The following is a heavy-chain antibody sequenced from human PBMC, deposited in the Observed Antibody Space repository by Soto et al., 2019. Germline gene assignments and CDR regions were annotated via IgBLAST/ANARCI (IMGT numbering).Heavy chain of an antibody. Sequence: ASEKVSCKASGYTFTSYYMHWVRQAPGQGLEWMGIINPSGGSTSYAQKFQGRVTMTRDTSTSTVYMELSSLRSEDTAVYYCARDCSGGSCRPRYYYYGMDVWGQGTTVTVSS. V-gene: IGHV1-46*01. J-gene: IGHJ6*02. CDR1: GYTFTSYY. CDR3: ARDCSGGSCRPRYYYYGMDV. D-gene: IGHD2-15*01. CDR2: INPSGGST.